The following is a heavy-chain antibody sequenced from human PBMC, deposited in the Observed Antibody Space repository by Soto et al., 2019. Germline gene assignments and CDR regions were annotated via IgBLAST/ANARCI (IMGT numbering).Heavy chain of an antibody. D-gene: IGHD6-19*01. CDR2: IYYSGST. J-gene: IGHJ6*02. V-gene: IGHV4-31*03. CDR3: AREDLAVAGEGYYYYYGMDV. Sequence: SETLSLTCTVSGGSISSGGYYWSWIRQHPGKGLEWIGYIYYSGSTYYNPSLKSRVTISVDTSKNQFSLKLSSVTAADTAVYYCAREDLAVAGEGYYYYYGMDVWGQGTTVTVSS. CDR1: GGSISSGGYY.